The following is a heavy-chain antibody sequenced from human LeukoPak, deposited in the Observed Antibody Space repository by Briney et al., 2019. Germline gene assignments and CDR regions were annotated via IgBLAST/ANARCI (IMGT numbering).Heavy chain of an antibody. CDR3: ARDAVAGRVYYFDY. CDR2: IYHSGST. CDR1: GGSITGYY. D-gene: IGHD6-19*01. V-gene: IGHV4-59*01. J-gene: IGHJ4*02. Sequence: TLSXTCTVSGGSITGYYWGWVRQPPGKGLEWVGYIYHSGSTKYNPSLKSRVTMSVDTSKNHFSLKLSSVTAADTAVYYCARDAVAGRVYYFDYWGQGILVTVSS.